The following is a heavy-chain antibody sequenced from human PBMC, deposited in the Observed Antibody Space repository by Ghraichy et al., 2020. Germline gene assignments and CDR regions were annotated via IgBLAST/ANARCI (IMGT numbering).Heavy chain of an antibody. Sequence: GGSLRLSCAASGFTFSSYAMSWVRQAPGKGLEWVSAISGSGGSTYYADSVKGRFTISRDNSKNTLYLQMNSLRAEDTAVYYCAKAHDSSGYYYRPFDYWGQGTLVTVSS. J-gene: IGHJ4*02. V-gene: IGHV3-23*01. CDR1: GFTFSSYA. CDR2: ISGSGGST. D-gene: IGHD3-22*01. CDR3: AKAHDSSGYYYRPFDY.